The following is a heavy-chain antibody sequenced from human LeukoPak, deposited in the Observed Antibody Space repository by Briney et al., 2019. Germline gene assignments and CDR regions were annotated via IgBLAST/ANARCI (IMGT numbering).Heavy chain of an antibody. CDR3: ARGSYYFYYGMDV. D-gene: IGHD6-6*01. J-gene: IGHJ6*02. CDR1: GFTFSSYE. V-gene: IGHV3-48*03. Sequence: PGGSLRLSCAASGFTFSSYEMNWVRQAPGKGLEWDSYISSSGSTIYYADSVKGRFTISRDNAKNSLYLQMNSLRAEDTAVYYCARGSYYFYYGMDVWGQGTTVTVSS. CDR2: ISSSGSTI.